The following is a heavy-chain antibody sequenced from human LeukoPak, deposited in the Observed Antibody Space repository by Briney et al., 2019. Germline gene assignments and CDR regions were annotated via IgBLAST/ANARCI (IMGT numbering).Heavy chain of an antibody. CDR3: TRPPVDSSGWYVSDY. V-gene: IGHV3-11*03. CDR2: ISSSSSHT. CDR1: GFSISDYY. Sequence: GGSLRLSCAASGFSISDYYMTWIRQAPGKGLEWVSYISSSSSHTNYADSVKGRFTISRDNAKNSLYLQMNSLRAEDTAVYYCTRPPVDSSGWYVSDYWGQGTLVTVSS. J-gene: IGHJ4*02. D-gene: IGHD6-19*01.